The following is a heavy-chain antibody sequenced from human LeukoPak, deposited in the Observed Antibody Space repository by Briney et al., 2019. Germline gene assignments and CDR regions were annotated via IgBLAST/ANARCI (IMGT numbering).Heavy chain of an antibody. V-gene: IGHV3-30*04. Sequence: PGGSLRLSCVVSGFNFNSYPMHWVRQAPGKGLEWVGLISFDGSDKSYADSVEGLFTISRDNSKNTLYLQTNSLSAEDTAVYYCARVLGFGSPPAYWGQGTQVFVSS. CDR2: ISFDGSDK. J-gene: IGHJ4*02. CDR1: GFNFNSYP. D-gene: IGHD3-10*01. CDR3: ARVLGFGSPPAY.